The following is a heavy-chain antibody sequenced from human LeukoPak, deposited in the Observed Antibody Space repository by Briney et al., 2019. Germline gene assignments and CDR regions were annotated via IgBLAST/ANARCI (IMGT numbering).Heavy chain of an antibody. CDR1: GFTFSSYS. CDR2: ISSSSRYI. V-gene: IGHV3-21*01. CDR3: ARDSIVVVPPAMVAFDI. D-gene: IGHD2-2*01. J-gene: IGHJ3*02. Sequence: PGWSLRLSCAASGFTFSSYSMNWVRQAPGKGLEWVSSISSSSRYIYYADSVKGRFTISRDNAKNLLHLQMNSLRAGNTAVSYCARDSIVVVPPAMVAFDIWGQGTMVTVSS.